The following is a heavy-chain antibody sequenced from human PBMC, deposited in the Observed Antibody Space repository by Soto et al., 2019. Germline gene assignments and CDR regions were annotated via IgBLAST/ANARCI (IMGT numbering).Heavy chain of an antibody. J-gene: IGHJ4*02. Sequence: SETLSLTCAVSGGSISSGGYSWSWIRQPPGKGLEWIGYIYHSGSTYYNPSLKSRVTISVDRSKNQFPLKLSSVTAADTAVYYCARLRIVEWSAHFDYWGQGTLLPVSS. D-gene: IGHD3-3*01. CDR2: IYHSGST. V-gene: IGHV4-30-2*01. CDR3: ARLRIVEWSAHFDY. CDR1: GGSISSGGYS.